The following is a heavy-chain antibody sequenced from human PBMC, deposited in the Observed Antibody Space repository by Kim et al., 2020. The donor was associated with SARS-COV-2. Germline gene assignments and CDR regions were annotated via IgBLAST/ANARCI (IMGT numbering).Heavy chain of an antibody. Sequence: SVKGRFTISRDNSKNTLYLQMNSLRAEDTAVYYCARDFVVVVAASRGMDVWGQGTTVTVSS. CDR3: ARDFVVVVAASRGMDV. D-gene: IGHD2-15*01. J-gene: IGHJ6*02. V-gene: IGHV3-66*01.